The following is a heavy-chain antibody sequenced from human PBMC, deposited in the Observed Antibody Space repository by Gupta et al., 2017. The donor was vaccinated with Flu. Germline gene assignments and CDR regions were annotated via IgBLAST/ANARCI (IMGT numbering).Heavy chain of an antibody. CDR3: ARSTAAAGPIDF. J-gene: IGHJ4*02. V-gene: IGHV1-2*02. D-gene: IGHD6-13*01. Sequence: VRQAPGQGLEWMAWISPNSGASNYAQRFQGRFTMTSDTSISTACMELSRLSSDDTAMYFCARSTAAAGPIDFWGQGTLVTVSS. CDR2: ISPNSGAS.